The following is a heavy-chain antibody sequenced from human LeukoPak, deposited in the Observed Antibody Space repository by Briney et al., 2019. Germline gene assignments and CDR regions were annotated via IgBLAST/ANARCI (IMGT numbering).Heavy chain of an antibody. J-gene: IGHJ4*02. CDR1: GYTFTSYG. V-gene: IGHV1-18*01. D-gene: IGHD3-22*01. CDR3: ARAVSYYDSSGYPDY. Sequence: ASVKVSCKASGYTFTSYGISWVRQAPGQGLEWMGWISAYNGNTNYAQKLQGGVTMTTDTSTSTAYMELRSLRSDDTAVYYCARAVSYYDSSGYPDYWGQGTLVTVSS. CDR2: ISAYNGNT.